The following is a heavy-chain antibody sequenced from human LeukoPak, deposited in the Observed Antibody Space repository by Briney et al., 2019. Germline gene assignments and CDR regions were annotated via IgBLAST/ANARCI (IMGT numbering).Heavy chain of an antibody. J-gene: IGHJ6*03. CDR3: ARIVVVPAAVYYYYMDV. CDR1: GGSISSSSYY. V-gene: IGHV4-39*07. D-gene: IGHD2-2*01. Sequence: RTSETLSLTCTVSGGSISSSSYYWGWIRQPPGKGLEWIGSIYYSGSTYYNPSLKSRVTISVDTSKNQFSLKLSSVTAADTAVYYCARIVVVPAAVYYYYMDVWGKGTTVTVSS. CDR2: IYYSGST.